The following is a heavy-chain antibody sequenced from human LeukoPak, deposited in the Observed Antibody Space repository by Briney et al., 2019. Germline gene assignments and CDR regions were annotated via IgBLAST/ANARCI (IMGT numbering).Heavy chain of an antibody. CDR1: GGTFSSYA. V-gene: IGHV1-69*06. CDR2: IIPIFGTA. Sequence: SVKVSCKASGGTFSSYAISWVRQAPGQGLEWMGGIIPIFGTANYAQKFQGRVTITADKSTSTAYMELSSLRSEDTAVYYCARDGCSSTSCYPYNWFDPWGQGTLVTVPS. CDR3: ARDGCSSTSCYPYNWFDP. J-gene: IGHJ5*02. D-gene: IGHD2-2*01.